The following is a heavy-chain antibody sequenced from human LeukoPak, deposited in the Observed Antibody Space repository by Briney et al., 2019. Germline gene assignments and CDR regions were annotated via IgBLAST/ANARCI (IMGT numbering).Heavy chain of an antibody. V-gene: IGHV1-18*01. CDR1: GYTFTSYG. CDR2: ISAYNGNT. CDR3: AREPPGWFGEFQYYFDY. D-gene: IGHD3-10*01. Sequence: GASVKVSCKASGYTFTSYGISWVRQAPGQGLEWMGWISAYNGNTNYAQKLQGRVTMTTDTSTSTAYMELRSLRSDDTAVYYCAREPPGWFGEFQYYFDYWGQGTLVTVSS. J-gene: IGHJ4*02.